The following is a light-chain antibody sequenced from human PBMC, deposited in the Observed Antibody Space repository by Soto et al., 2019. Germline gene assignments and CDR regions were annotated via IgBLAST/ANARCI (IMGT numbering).Light chain of an antibody. CDR1: SSDVGTYNY. Sequence: QSALTQSASVSGSPGQSITISCTGTSSDVGTYNYVSWYQHHPGKAPKLMIYDVSNRPSGVSNRFSGSKSGNTASLTISGLQAEDEADYYCSSYTSSSTLLFGGGTKVTVL. CDR2: DVS. V-gene: IGLV2-14*03. J-gene: IGLJ2*01. CDR3: SSYTSSSTLL.